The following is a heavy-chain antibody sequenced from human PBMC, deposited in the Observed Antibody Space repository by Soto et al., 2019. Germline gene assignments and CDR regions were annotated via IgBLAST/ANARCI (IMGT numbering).Heavy chain of an antibody. J-gene: IGHJ3*02. CDR1: GFTFSGYA. D-gene: IGHD2-15*01. V-gene: IGHV3-23*01. CDR2: ISGSGGST. Sequence: PXVSLRLSCAASGFTFSGYAMSWVRQAPGKGLEWVSTISGSGGSTYYADSVKGRFTISRDNSKNTLYLQMNSLRAEDTAVYYCANPVVSAFDIWDQGTMVTVSS. CDR3: ANPVVSAFDI.